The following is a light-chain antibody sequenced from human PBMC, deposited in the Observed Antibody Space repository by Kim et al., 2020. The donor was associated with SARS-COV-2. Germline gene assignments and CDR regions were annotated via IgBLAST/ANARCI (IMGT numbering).Light chain of an antibody. Sequence: GDRVTITCRASQNINIWLAWYQQKPGKAPYLLIYDASNLETGVPSRFSGSGSGTQFTLTISSLQPADFATYYCQEYKSDSWTFGQGTKVDIK. V-gene: IGKV1-5*01. CDR1: QNINIW. J-gene: IGKJ1*01. CDR2: DAS. CDR3: QEYKSDSWT.